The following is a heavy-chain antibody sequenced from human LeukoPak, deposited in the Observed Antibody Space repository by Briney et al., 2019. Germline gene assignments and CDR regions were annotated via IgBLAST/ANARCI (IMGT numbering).Heavy chain of an antibody. J-gene: IGHJ4*02. D-gene: IGHD5-24*01. V-gene: IGHV4-39*01. CDR2: IFYSGRT. Sequence: SETLSLTCIVSGGSIIGSNYYWGWIRQPPGMGLEWIGSIFYSGRTYFNPSRKSRVTIFVETSKNQFSLRLSSVTAADTAVYYCARHEEEDGYNAKTLDYWGQGALVTVSS. CDR3: ARHEEEDGYNAKTLDY. CDR1: GGSIIGSNYY.